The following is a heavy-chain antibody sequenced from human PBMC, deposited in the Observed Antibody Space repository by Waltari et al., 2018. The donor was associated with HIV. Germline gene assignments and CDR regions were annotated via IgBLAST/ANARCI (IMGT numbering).Heavy chain of an antibody. CDR2: TYSGGST. J-gene: IGHJ6*02. Sequence: EVQLVESGGDLIQPGGALRLPCAASGFTASSHFLTWVRQAPGKGLEWGSLTYSGGSTYYANSVQGRFTVSRDISKNTLYLQMSGLRGDDTAVYYCARAVVPGRIPHYYYAMDVWGQGTTVTVSS. CDR3: ARAVVPGRIPHYYYAMDV. D-gene: IGHD2-2*02. CDR1: GFTASSHF. V-gene: IGHV3-53*01.